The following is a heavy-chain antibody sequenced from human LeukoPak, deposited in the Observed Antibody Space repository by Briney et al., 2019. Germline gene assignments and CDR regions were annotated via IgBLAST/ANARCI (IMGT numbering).Heavy chain of an antibody. V-gene: IGHV3-15*01. D-gene: IGHD4-17*01. J-gene: IGHJ4*02. CDR1: GFSFTNAW. Sequence: GGSLRLSCAASGFSFTNAWMSWVRQAPGRGLEWVGLVKSKTEGGTTGYAAPVKGRFTISRDDSKSTLYLQMNSLKTEDTAVYYCTTVRRLFSLGYWGQGTLVTVSS. CDR3: TTVRRLFSLGY. CDR2: VKSKTEGGTT.